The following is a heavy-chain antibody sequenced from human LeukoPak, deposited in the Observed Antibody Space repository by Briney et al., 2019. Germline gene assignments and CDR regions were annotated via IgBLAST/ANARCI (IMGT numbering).Heavy chain of an antibody. CDR2: IYSGGST. Sequence: GGSLRLSCAASGFTVSSNYMSWVRHAPGKGLEWVSVIYSGGSTYYADSVKGRFTISRDNSKNTLYLQMNSLRAEDTAVYYCALSGWSTPYYFDYWGQGTLVTVSS. V-gene: IGHV3-53*01. D-gene: IGHD6-19*01. CDR3: ALSGWSTPYYFDY. J-gene: IGHJ4*02. CDR1: GFTVSSNY.